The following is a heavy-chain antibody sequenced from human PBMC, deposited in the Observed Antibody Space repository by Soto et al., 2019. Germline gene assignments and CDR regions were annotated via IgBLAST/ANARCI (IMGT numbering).Heavy chain of an antibody. CDR3: ARAFVQPRARSPYYGMDV. J-gene: IGHJ6*02. CDR1: GGSFSGYY. Sequence: PSETLSLTCAVYGGSFSGYYWSWIRQPPWKGLEWIGEINHSGSTNYNPSLKSRVTISVDTSKNQFSLKLSSVTAADTAVYYCARAFVQPRARSPYYGMDVWGQGTTVTVS. CDR2: INHSGST. D-gene: IGHD1-1*01. V-gene: IGHV4-34*01.